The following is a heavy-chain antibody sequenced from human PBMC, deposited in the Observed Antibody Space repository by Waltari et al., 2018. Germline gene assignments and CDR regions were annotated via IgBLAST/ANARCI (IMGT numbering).Heavy chain of an antibody. V-gene: IGHV4-39*01. J-gene: IGHJ5*02. CDR3: ARDDYYDSSGYYWGWFDP. CDR2: IYYSGST. CDR1: GGSISSSSYY. Sequence: QLQLQESGPGLVKPSETLSLTCTVSGGSISSSSYYWGWIRQPPGKGLEWIGSIYYSGSTYYNPSLKSRVTISVDTSKNQFSLKLSSVTAADTVVYYCARDDYYDSSGYYWGWFDPWGQGTLVTVSS. D-gene: IGHD3-22*01.